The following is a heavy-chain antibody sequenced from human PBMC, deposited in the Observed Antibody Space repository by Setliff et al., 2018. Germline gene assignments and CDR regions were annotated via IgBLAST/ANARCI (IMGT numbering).Heavy chain of an antibody. J-gene: IGHJ4*02. Sequence: PGGSLRLSCAASGFTFSNYEMNWVRQAPGKGLEWVAFMRRSSGSDTYYADSVKGRFTISRDNAMNSLYLQMNSLRPEDTAVYYCARTCSGSGCYAGLESWGQGTPVTVSS. V-gene: IGHV3-48*03. CDR2: MRRSSGSDT. D-gene: IGHD2-15*01. CDR3: ARTCSGSGCYAGLES. CDR1: GFTFSNYE.